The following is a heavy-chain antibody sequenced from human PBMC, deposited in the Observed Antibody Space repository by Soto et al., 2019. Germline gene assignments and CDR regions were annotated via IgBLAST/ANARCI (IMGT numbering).Heavy chain of an antibody. J-gene: IGHJ4*02. CDR2: ITGSGAST. D-gene: IGHD6-6*01. V-gene: IGHV3-23*01. Sequence: VQLLESGGGLIQPGGSLRLSCAASGFTVSSYAISWVRQAPGKGLEWVSTITGSGASTYYADSVKGRFTISRDNSEDTLYLPMNSLRAEDTAFYNCAKAARVYTGSSGNEFWGQGTLVTVSS. CDR1: GFTVSSYA. CDR3: AKAARVYTGSSGNEF.